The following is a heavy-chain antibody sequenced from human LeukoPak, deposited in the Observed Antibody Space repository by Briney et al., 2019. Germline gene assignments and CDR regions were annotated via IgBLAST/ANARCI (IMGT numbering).Heavy chain of an antibody. CDR1: GFTFSSYA. J-gene: IGHJ4*02. D-gene: IGHD2-21*01. V-gene: IGHV3-30-3*01. Sequence: AGGSLRLSCAASGFTFSSYAMHWVRQAPGKGLEWVAVISYDGSNKYYADSVKGRFTISRDNSKNTLYLQMNSLRAEDTAVYYCARVVLSTVVVIASLDYWGQGTLVTVSS. CDR3: ARVVLSTVVVIASLDY. CDR2: ISYDGSNK.